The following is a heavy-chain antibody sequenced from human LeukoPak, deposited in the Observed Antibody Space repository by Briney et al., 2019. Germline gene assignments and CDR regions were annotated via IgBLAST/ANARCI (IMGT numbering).Heavy chain of an antibody. J-gene: IGHJ4*02. V-gene: IGHV6-1*01. CDR3: ARGLRVYSSSWRPFDY. D-gene: IGHD6-13*01. Sequence: SQTLSLTCAISGDSVSSNSAAWNWLRQSPSRGLEWLGRTYYRSKWYNDYAVSVKSRITINPDTSKNQFSLQLNSVTPEDTAVYYCARGLRVYSSSWRPFDYWGQGTLVTVSS. CDR1: GDSVSSNSAA. CDR2: TYYRSKWYN.